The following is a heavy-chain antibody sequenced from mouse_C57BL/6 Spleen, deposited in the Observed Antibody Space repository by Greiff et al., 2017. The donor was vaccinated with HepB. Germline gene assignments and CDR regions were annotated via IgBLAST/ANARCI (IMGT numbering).Heavy chain of an antibody. CDR1: GFNIKNTY. J-gene: IGHJ3*01. CDR2: IDPANGNT. CDR3: ARPPYSSGYVWFAY. D-gene: IGHD3-2*02. V-gene: IGHV14-3*01. Sequence: EVQLQESVAELVRPGASVKLSCTASGFNIKNTYMHWVKQRPEQGLEWIGRIDPANGNTKYAPKFQGKATITADTSSNTAYLQLSSLTSEDTAIYYSARPPYSSGYVWFAYWGQGTLVTVSA.